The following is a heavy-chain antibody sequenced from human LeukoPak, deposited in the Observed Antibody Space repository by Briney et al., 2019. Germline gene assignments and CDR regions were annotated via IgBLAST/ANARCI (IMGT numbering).Heavy chain of an antibody. CDR1: GFTFSSYA. CDR2: ISYDGSNK. D-gene: IGHD1-26*01. V-gene: IGHV3-30-3*01. Sequence: GRSLRLSCAASGFTFSSYAMHWVRQAPGKGLEWVAVISYDGSNKYYADSVKGRFTISRDNSKNTLYLQMNSLRAEDTAVYYCAREPSGSLSFDYWGQGTLVTVSS. CDR3: AREPSGSLSFDY. J-gene: IGHJ4*02.